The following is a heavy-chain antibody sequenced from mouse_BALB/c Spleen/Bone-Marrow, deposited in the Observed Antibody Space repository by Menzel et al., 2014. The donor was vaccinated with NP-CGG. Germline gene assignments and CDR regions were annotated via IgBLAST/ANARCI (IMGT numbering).Heavy chain of an antibody. CDR3: TRGGNWDDFDV. V-gene: IGHV5-17*02. CDR2: ISSGSTAI. J-gene: IGHJ1*01. D-gene: IGHD4-1*01. CDR1: GFTFXSFG. Sequence: EVQRVESGGGLVQPGGSRKLSCAASGFTFXSFGMHWVRQAPEKGLEWVAYISSGSTAIFYADTVKGRFTISRDDPKNTLFLQMTSRRSEDTAMYYCTRGGNWDDFDVWGAGTTVTVSS.